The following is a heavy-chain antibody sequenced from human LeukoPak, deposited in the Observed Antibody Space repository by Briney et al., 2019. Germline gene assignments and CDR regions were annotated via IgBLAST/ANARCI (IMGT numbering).Heavy chain of an antibody. D-gene: IGHD4-17*01. Sequence: SEALSLTCTVSGGSISSSSYYWGWIRQPPGKGLEWIGSIYYSGSTYYNPSLKSRVTISVDTSKNQFSLKLSSVTAADTAVYYCARVGDYGDYTGRDDYWGQGTLVTVSS. CDR2: IYYSGST. CDR1: GGSISSSSYY. V-gene: IGHV4-39*07. J-gene: IGHJ4*02. CDR3: ARVGDYGDYTGRDDY.